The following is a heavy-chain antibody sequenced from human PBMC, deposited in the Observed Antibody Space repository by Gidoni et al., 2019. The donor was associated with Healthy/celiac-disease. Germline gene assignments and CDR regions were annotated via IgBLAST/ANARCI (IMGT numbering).Heavy chain of an antibody. CDR1: GYTFTGYY. Sequence: QLQLVQSGAEVKKPGASVKVSCKASGYTFTGYYMHWVRQGPGQGLEWMGWITPNSGGTNYAQKFQGRVTMTRDTSISTAYMELSRLRSDDTAVYYCARAQRRGGGIAAAGTGYWGQGTLVTVSS. CDR3: ARAQRRGGGIAAAGTGY. CDR2: ITPNSGGT. D-gene: IGHD6-13*01. V-gene: IGHV1-2*02. J-gene: IGHJ4*02.